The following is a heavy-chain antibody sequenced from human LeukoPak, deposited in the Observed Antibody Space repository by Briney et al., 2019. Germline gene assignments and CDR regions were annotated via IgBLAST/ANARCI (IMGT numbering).Heavy chain of an antibody. J-gene: IGHJ6*03. V-gene: IGHV4-39*01. D-gene: IGHD6-6*01. CDR2: IYYSGST. Sequence: PSETLSLTCTVSGGSISSSSYYWGWIRQPPGKGLDWIGSIYYSGSTYYNPSLKSRVTISVDTSKNQFSLKLSSVTAADTAVYYCARVVAARPKFMYYYYYYMDVWGKGTTVTVSS. CDR1: GGSISSSSYY. CDR3: ARVVAARPKFMYYYYYYMDV.